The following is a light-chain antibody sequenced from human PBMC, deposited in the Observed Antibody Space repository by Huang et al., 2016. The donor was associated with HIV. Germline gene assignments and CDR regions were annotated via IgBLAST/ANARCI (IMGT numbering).Light chain of an antibody. V-gene: IGKV3-15*01. CDR3: QQYNNWPPMYT. Sequence: EIVMTQSPATLSVSPGERATLSCRASQSVSSNLAWYQQKPGQAPRLLIYGASTRATGIPASFSGSGSGTEFTLTISSLQSEDCAVYYCQQYNNWPPMYTFGQGTKLEI. CDR2: GAS. J-gene: IGKJ2*01. CDR1: QSVSSN.